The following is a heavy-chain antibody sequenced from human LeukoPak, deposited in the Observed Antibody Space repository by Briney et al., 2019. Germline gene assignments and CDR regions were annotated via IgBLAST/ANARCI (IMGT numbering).Heavy chain of an antibody. CDR2: ISSSSSYI. Sequence: GGSLRLSCAASGFPFSSYSMNWVRQAPGKGLEWVSSISSSSSYIFYADSVRGRFTISRDNAKNSLYLQMNSLRAEDTAVYYCAREVVVVPAAIRVDAFDIWGQGTMVTVSS. J-gene: IGHJ3*02. CDR3: AREVVVVPAAIRVDAFDI. V-gene: IGHV3-21*01. CDR1: GFPFSSYS. D-gene: IGHD2-2*01.